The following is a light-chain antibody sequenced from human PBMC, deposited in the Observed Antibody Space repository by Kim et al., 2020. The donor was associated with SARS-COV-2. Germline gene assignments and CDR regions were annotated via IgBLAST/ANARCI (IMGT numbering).Light chain of an antibody. Sequence: SPGESAILSCGASQSIWGNKVAWYKQNPGQTPRLLIYGASNRATGIPDRFSGSGSGTDFTLTISRLEPEDFAVYYCQKYGGSPWTFGQGTKVDIK. CDR2: GAS. CDR1: QSIWGNK. J-gene: IGKJ1*01. CDR3: QKYGGSPWT. V-gene: IGKV3-20*01.